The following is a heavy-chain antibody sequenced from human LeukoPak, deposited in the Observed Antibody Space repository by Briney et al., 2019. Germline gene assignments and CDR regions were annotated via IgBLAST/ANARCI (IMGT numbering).Heavy chain of an antibody. V-gene: IGHV1-69*13. CDR3: ARSMYSSSWSGYYYYYMDV. J-gene: IGHJ6*03. D-gene: IGHD6-13*01. CDR2: IIPIFGTA. Sequence: SVKVSCKASGGTFSSYAISWVRQAPGQGLEWMGGIIPIFGTANYAQKFQGRVTITADESTSTAYMELSSLRSEDTAVYYCARSMYSSSWSGYYYYYMDVWGKGTTVTISS. CDR1: GGTFSSYA.